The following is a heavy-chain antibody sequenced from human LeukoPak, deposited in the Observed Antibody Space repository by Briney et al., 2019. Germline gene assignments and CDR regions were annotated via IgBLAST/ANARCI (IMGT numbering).Heavy chain of an antibody. CDR1: GFTLSNYA. Sequence: GGSLRLSCAASGFTLSNYAMTWVRQAPGKGLEWVSASSGSGDTTYYAASVKGRFTISRDNSKNTLYLEMNSLRAEDTAEYYCAKGGSSAYYPYYFDHWGRGALVTVSS. CDR3: AKGGSSAYYPYYFDH. CDR2: SSGSGDTT. J-gene: IGHJ4*02. V-gene: IGHV3-23*01. D-gene: IGHD3-22*01.